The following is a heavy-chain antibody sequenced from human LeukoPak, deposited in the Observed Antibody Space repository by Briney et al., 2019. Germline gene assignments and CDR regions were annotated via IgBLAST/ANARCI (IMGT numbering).Heavy chain of an antibody. CDR1: GYSFIRYW. V-gene: IGHV5-51*01. D-gene: IGHD3-10*01. CDR3: ARQDGSGIYYFDY. J-gene: IGHJ4*02. Sequence: KCGESLKISCKGSGYSFIRYWIAWVRQMPGEGLEWMGIIYPSDSDTRYSPSFQGQVTISVDKSINTAYLQWNSLKASDTAMYYCARQDGSGIYYFDYWGQGTLVTISS. CDR2: IYPSDSDT.